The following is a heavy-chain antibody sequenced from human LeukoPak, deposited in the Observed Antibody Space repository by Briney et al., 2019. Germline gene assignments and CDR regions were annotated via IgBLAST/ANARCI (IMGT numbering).Heavy chain of an antibody. CDR1: GFTFSSYS. Sequence: PGGSLRLSCAASGFTFSSYSMNWVRQAPGKGLEWVSSISSSSSYIYYADSVKGRFTISRDNAKNSLYLQMNNLRADDTAVYYCARDLIGLLVTVEYWGQGTLVTVSS. V-gene: IGHV3-21*01. CDR3: ARDLIGLLVTVEY. J-gene: IGHJ4*02. D-gene: IGHD3-10*01. CDR2: ISSSSSYI.